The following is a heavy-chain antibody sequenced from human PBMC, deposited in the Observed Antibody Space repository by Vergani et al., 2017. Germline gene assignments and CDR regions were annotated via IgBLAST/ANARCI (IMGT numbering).Heavy chain of an antibody. D-gene: IGHD3-16*02. J-gene: IGHJ4*02. V-gene: IGHV1-69*01. CDR3: AIVEGISGYPEYYFDY. Sequence: QVQLVQSGAEVKKPGSSVKVSCKASGGTFSSYAISWVRQAPGQGLEWMGGIIPIFGTANYAQKFQGRVTITGDESTSTADMELISLRSEDTAVYYCAIVEGISGYPEYYFDYWGQGTLVTVSS. CDR1: GGTFSSYA. CDR2: IIPIFGTA.